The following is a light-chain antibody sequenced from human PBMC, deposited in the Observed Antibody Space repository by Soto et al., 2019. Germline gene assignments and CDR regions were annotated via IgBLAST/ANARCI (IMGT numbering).Light chain of an antibody. J-gene: IGKJ5*01. Sequence: EIVLTQSPATLSLSPGERATLSCRASQFVSNSVAWYQQKPGQAPRLLISDASDRATGVPGRFSGSGSGTHFTLTISSLEAEDFAIYYCQHHSNWPPITFGQGTRLEIK. CDR1: QFVSNS. CDR2: DAS. CDR3: QHHSNWPPIT. V-gene: IGKV3-11*01.